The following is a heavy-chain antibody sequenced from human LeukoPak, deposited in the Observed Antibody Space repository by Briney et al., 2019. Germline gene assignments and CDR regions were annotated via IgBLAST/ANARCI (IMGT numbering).Heavy chain of an antibody. J-gene: IGHJ6*04. V-gene: IGHV1-18*01. CDR2: ISGFNGKT. CDR1: GYIFKSYG. CDR3: ARSGILVTGVRMDV. D-gene: IGHD4-23*01. Sequence: ASVKVSCKASGYIFKSYGVNWVRQAPGQGREWVGWISGFNGKTDYAQRFEGRVTMTRDTSTNTAYMELRSLRSEDTAVYYCARSGILVTGVRMDVWGKGTTVIVSS.